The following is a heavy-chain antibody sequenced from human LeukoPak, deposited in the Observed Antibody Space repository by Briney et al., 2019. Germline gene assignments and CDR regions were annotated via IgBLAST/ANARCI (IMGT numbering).Heavy chain of an antibody. CDR3: ARASRPPRYYYYGMDV. Sequence: SETLSLTCAVYGGSFSGYYWSWIRQPPGKGLEWIGEINHSGNTNYNPSLKSRVTISVDTSKNQFSLKLSSVTAADTAVYYCARASRPPRYYYYGMDVWGQGTTVTVSS. J-gene: IGHJ6*02. CDR1: GGSFSGYY. CDR2: INHSGNT. V-gene: IGHV4-34*01.